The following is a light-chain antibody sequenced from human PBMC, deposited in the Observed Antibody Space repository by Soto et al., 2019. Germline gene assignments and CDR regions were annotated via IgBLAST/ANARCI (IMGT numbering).Light chain of an antibody. J-gene: IGKJ1*01. CDR2: AAS. CDR3: QQYYSYPRT. CDR1: QSISSW. V-gene: IGKV1-5*01. Sequence: IHMNHSPSTLPGPVAERVTITCRASQSISSWLAWYQQKPGKAPKLLIYAASTLQSGVPSRFSGSGSGTDFTLTISCLQSEDFATYYCQQYYSYPRTFGQGTKVDVK.